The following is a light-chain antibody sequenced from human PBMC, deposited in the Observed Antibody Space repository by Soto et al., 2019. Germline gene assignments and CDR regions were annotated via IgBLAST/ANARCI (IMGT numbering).Light chain of an antibody. CDR1: SSDVGGYNY. J-gene: IGLJ2*01. CDR2: EVS. Sequence: QSALTQPASDSGSPGQSITIYCTGTSSDVGGYNYVSWYQQHPGKAPKFMIYEVSNRPSGVSNRFSGSKSGNTASLTISGLQAEDEADYYCSSYTSSRTYVVFGGGTKLTVL. CDR3: SSYTSSRTYVV. V-gene: IGLV2-14*01.